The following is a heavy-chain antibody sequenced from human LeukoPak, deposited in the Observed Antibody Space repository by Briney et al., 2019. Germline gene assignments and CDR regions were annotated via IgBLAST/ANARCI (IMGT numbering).Heavy chain of an antibody. CDR2: IYHSGST. J-gene: IGHJ4*02. CDR1: GGSISSYY. CDR3: ARSRGFTTIFDY. Sequence: SETLSLTCTVSGGSISSYYWSWIRQPPGKGLEWIGYIYHSGSTYYNPSLKSRVTISVDRSKNQFSLKLSSVTAADTAVYYCARSRGFTTIFDYWGQGTLVTVSS. V-gene: IGHV4-30-2*01. D-gene: IGHD3-22*01.